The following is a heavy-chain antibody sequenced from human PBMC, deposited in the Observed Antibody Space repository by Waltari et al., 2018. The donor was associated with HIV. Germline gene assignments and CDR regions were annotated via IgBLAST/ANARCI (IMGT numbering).Heavy chain of an antibody. CDR1: GFTFTSYG. CDR3: AKSVSGSSGWSLTYGMDV. Sequence: QVQLVESGGGVVQPGRSLRLSCAASGFTFTSYGMHWVRQAPGKGLEGVAVISYDESNKNYADSVKGRFTISRDNSKNTLSLQMNSLGIEDTAVYYCAKSVSGSSGWSLTYGMDVWGQGTTVTVSS. CDR2: ISYDESNK. D-gene: IGHD6-19*01. V-gene: IGHV3-30*18. J-gene: IGHJ6*02.